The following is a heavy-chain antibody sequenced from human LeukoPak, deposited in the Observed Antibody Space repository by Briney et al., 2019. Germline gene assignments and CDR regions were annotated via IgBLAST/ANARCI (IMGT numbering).Heavy chain of an antibody. CDR3: ARARNYGDYVRH. J-gene: IGHJ4*02. CDR1: EFTFSTYA. Sequence: PGGSLRLSCAASEFTFSTYAMNWVRQAPGKGLEWVSVIYSGGSTYYADSVKGRFTISRDNSKNTLYLQMNSLRAEDTAVYYCARARNYGDYVRHWGQGTLVTVSS. D-gene: IGHD4-17*01. V-gene: IGHV3-53*01. CDR2: IYSGGST.